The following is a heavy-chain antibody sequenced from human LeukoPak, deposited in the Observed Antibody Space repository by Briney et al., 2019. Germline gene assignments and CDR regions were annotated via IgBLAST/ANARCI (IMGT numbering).Heavy chain of an antibody. D-gene: IGHD2-2*01. V-gene: IGHV3-33*03. CDR3: VVILVPGGVWHFDL. J-gene: IGHJ2*01. CDR1: GLTFRNYG. Sequence: PGGSLRLSCVVSGLTFRNYGFHWVRQAPGKGLEWVAIIYSGGGTTKYYAESVKDRFTITRDDSKDTVYLQMNSLSAEDTAVYYCVVILVPGGVWHFDLWGRGTLVTVSS. CDR2: IYSGGGTTK.